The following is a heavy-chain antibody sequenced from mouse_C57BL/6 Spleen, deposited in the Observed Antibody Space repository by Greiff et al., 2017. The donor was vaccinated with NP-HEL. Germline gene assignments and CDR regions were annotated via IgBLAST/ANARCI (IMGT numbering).Heavy chain of an antibody. V-gene: IGHV1-52*01. J-gene: IGHJ2*01. D-gene: IGHD1-1*01. Sequence: VQLQQPGAELVRPGSSVKLSCKASGYTFTSYWMHWVKQRPIQGLEWIGNIDPSDSETHYNQKFKDKATLTVDKSSSTAYTQLSSLTSEDSAVYYCARAITTVVATDYFDYWGQGTTLTVSS. CDR2: IDPSDSET. CDR3: ARAITTVVATDYFDY. CDR1: GYTFTSYW.